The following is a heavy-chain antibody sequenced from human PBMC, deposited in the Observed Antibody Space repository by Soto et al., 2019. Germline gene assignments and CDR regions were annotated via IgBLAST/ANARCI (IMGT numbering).Heavy chain of an antibody. CDR1: GYTFTSYA. D-gene: IGHD6-6*01. CDR2: INAGNGNT. J-gene: IGHJ2*01. V-gene: IGHV1-3*01. CDR3: ARRYSSSFYWYFDL. Sequence: QVQLVQSGAEVKKPGASVKVSCKASGYTFTSYAMHWVRQAPGQRLEWMGWINAGNGNTKYSQKFQGRVTITRDTSASTAYMELSSLRSEDTAVYYCARRYSSSFYWYFDLWGRGTLVTVSS.